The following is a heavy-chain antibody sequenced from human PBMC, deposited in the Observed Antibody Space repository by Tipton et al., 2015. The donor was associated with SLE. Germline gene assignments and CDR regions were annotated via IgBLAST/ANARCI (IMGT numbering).Heavy chain of an antibody. CDR1: GFTFSSYA. Sequence: SLRLSCAASGFTFSSYAMSWVRQAPGKGLEWVSAISGSGGSTYCADSVKGRFTISRDNSKNTLYLQMNSLRAEDTAVYYCAKLGPYSSGWPYFDYWGQGSLVTVSS. D-gene: IGHD6-19*01. V-gene: IGHV3-23*01. J-gene: IGHJ4*02. CDR3: AKLGPYSSGWPYFDY. CDR2: ISGSGGST.